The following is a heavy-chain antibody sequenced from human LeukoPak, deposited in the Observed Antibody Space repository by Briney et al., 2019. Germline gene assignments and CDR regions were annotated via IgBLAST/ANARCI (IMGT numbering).Heavy chain of an antibody. Sequence: ASVKVSCKASGYTFSTHDINWERQPPGQGLEWMGLMNPNLGNTAYAQKFQGRVTMTRNTSISTAYMELSSLRSEDTAVYYCARWIAVRSGFDYWGPGTQVTVSS. CDR3: ARWIAVRSGFDY. J-gene: IGHJ4*02. CDR1: GYTFSTHD. CDR2: MNPNLGNT. D-gene: IGHD6-6*01. V-gene: IGHV1-8*01.